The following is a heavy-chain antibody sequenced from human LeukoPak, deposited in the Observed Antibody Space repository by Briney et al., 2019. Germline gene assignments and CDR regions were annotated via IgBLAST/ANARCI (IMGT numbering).Heavy chain of an antibody. V-gene: IGHV4-59*01. CDR1: GDSIISSY. D-gene: IGHD2-21*02. Sequence: SETLSLTCTVSGDSIISSYWSWIRQPPGKGLEWIAYMKFNAKTDHNPPLKSRVTISLDTSKNQFSPILNSVTTADTAVYYCARAPPRRCPGNDCYPIFDFWGQGSLVTVSS. J-gene: IGHJ4*02. CDR3: ARAPPRRCPGNDCYPIFDF. CDR2: MKFNAKT.